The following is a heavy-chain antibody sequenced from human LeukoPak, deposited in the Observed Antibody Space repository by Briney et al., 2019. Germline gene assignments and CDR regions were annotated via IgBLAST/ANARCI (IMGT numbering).Heavy chain of an antibody. CDR3: ARVSTFDYYGSGSYYLDV. Sequence: PSETLSLTCTVSGGSISSSSYYWGWIRQSPGKGLEWIGSIYYSGSTYCNPSLKSRVTISVDMSKNQFSLKLSSVTAADTAVYYCARVSTFDYYGSGSYYLDVWGQGTTVTVSS. J-gene: IGHJ6*02. CDR2: IYYSGST. CDR1: GGSISSSSYY. V-gene: IGHV4-39*07. D-gene: IGHD3-10*01.